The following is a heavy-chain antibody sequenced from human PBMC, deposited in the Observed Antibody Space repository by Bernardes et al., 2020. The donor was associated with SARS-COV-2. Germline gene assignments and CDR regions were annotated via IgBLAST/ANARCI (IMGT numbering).Heavy chain of an antibody. CDR2: ITGNGDMT. V-gene: IGHV3-23*01. CDR1: GISFRNSS. J-gene: IGHJ4*02. D-gene: IGHD3-22*01. Sequence: VGSLILSCVASGISFRNSSMSWVRQAPGRGLEWVSVITGNGDMTYYEDSVKGRFTISRDNSKNTLYLQMNSLRAEDTAIYYCARVPYSSGYYWGQGTLVTVSS. CDR3: ARVPYSSGYY.